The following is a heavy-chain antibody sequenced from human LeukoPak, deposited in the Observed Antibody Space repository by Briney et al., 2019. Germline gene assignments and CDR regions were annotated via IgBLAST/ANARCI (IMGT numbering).Heavy chain of an antibody. Sequence: GGSLRLSCAASGFTFSSYGMHWVRQAPGKGLEWVAVISYDGSNKYYADSVKGRFTISRDNSKNTLYLQMNSLRAEDTAVYYCAKDYVNQIVLYYFDYWGQGTLVTVSS. CDR2: ISYDGSNK. J-gene: IGHJ4*02. CDR1: GFTFSSYG. D-gene: IGHD6-6*01. V-gene: IGHV3-30*18. CDR3: AKDYVNQIVLYYFDY.